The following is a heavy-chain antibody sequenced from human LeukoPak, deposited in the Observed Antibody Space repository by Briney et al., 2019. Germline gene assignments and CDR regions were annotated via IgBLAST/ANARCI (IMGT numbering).Heavy chain of an antibody. J-gene: IGHJ4*02. Sequence: GGSLRLSCAASGFTFSNYGMHWVRQAPGKGLEWVSLITYDGSSKYFADSVKGRFTISRDNSKNTLYLQMHSLRAEDTAVYYCAKDNVAAAGRYFDYWGQGTLVTVSS. CDR2: ITYDGSSK. CDR1: GFTFSNYG. V-gene: IGHV3-30*18. D-gene: IGHD6-13*01. CDR3: AKDNVAAAGRYFDY.